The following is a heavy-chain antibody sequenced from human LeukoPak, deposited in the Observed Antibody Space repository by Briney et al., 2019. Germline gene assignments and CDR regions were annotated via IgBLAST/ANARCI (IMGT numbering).Heavy chain of an antibody. Sequence: SGPTLGNPTQPLTLTCTFSGFSLSTSAVGVGWIXXPPAKALEWLALIYWDDDKRYSPSLKTRLTITKDTSKNQVVLTMTNMDPVDTATYYCAHTTGPRAFDIWGQGTMVTVSS. CDR2: IYWDDDK. CDR1: GFSLSTSAVG. V-gene: IGHV2-5*02. D-gene: IGHD1-1*01. CDR3: AHTTGPRAFDI. J-gene: IGHJ3*02.